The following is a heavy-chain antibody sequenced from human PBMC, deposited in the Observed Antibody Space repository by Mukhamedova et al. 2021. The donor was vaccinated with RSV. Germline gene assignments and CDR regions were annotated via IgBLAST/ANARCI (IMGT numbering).Heavy chain of an antibody. CDR3: VRALLYYDRSYISFDS. V-gene: IGHV4-30-4*05. D-gene: IGHD3-22*01. J-gene: IGHJ4*02. CDR2: T. Sequence: TYYEASLKGRVTISVDTSKNELSLKLTSVTAADTAVYYCVRALLYYDRSYISFDSWGLGTLVTVSS.